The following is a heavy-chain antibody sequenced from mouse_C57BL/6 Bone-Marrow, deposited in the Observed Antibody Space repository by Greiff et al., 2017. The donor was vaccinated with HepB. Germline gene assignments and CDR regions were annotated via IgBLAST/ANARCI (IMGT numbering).Heavy chain of an antibody. J-gene: IGHJ3*01. D-gene: IGHD2-13*01. Sequence: EVKLMESGPGLAKPSQTLSLTCSVTGYSITSDYWNWIRKFPGNKLEYMGYISYSGSTYYNPYLKSRISITRDTSKNQDYLQLNSLTTEDTAAYYCARSGDCGFAYWGQGTLVTVSA. CDR1: GYSITSDY. CDR2: ISYSGST. CDR3: ARSGDCGFAY. V-gene: IGHV3-8*01.